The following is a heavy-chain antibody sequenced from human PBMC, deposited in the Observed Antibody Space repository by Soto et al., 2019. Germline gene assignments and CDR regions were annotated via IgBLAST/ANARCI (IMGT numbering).Heavy chain of an antibody. Sequence: EVQLLESGGGLVRPGGSLRLSCAASGFTFRTCAMRWVRQAPGKGLEWISGISASGGSTFYADSVQGRFTISRDNSESTLFLHMKSLRAEDTAIYYCAKPPENSSGWLDDWGQGTLVTVSS. D-gene: IGHD6-19*01. CDR1: GFTFRTCA. V-gene: IGHV3-23*01. CDR3: AKPPENSSGWLDD. J-gene: IGHJ4*02. CDR2: ISASGGST.